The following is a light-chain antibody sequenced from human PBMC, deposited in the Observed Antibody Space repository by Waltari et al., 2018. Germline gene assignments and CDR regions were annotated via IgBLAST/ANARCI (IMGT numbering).Light chain of an antibody. CDR3: HQYSTSPPGT. V-gene: IGKV3-20*01. CDR2: GAS. CDR1: QSVNTNY. J-gene: IGKJ5*01. Sequence: EIVLTQSPGTLSLSPGERATLSCRASQSVNTNYLAWYQQRPGQAPSLLIYGASSRATGIPVRFSGSGSGTDFTLTIRGLEPEDLGVYFCHQYSTSPPGTFGQGTRLEIK.